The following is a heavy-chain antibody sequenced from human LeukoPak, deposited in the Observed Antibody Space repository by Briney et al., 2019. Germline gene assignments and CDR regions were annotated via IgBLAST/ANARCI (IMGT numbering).Heavy chain of an antibody. V-gene: IGHV3-53*01. CDR2: IYSGGNT. J-gene: IGHJ5*02. CDR3: ARFMRRASFSGGSPGGDNWFDP. Sequence: GGSLRLSCTVSGFPVSINSMSWVRQAPGKGLEWVSFIYSGGNTHYSDSVKGRFTISRDSSKNTLYLQMNSLRAEDTAVYYCARFMRRASFSGGSPGGDNWFDPWGQGTLVTVSS. D-gene: IGHD3-16*01. CDR1: GFPVSINS.